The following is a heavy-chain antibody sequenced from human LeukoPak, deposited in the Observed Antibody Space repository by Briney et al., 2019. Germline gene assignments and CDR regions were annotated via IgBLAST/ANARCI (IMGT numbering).Heavy chain of an antibody. D-gene: IGHD2-2*01. CDR3: ARLGYCSSTSCYPDY. CDR2: IHHSGST. V-gene: IGHV4-38-2*01. J-gene: IGHJ4*02. CDR1: GYSISSVYY. Sequence: PSEALSLTCAVSGYSISSVYYWGWIRQSPGKGLEWIGSIHHSGSTDYNPSLKSRVTISIDMSKNQFSLKLSYVTAADTAVYYCARLGYCSSTSCYPDYWGQGTLVTVSS.